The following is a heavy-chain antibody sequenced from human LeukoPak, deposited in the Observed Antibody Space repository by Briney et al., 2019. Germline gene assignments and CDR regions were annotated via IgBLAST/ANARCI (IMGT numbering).Heavy chain of an antibody. D-gene: IGHD3-3*01. Sequence: GGSLRLSCAASGFTFSSYGMHWVRQAPGKGLEWVAVISYDGSNKYYADSVKGRFTISRDNSKNTLYLQMNSLRAEDTAVYYRAKDLFKSYWGQGTLVTVSS. V-gene: IGHV3-30*18. J-gene: IGHJ4*02. CDR1: GFTFSSYG. CDR2: ISYDGSNK. CDR3: AKDLFKSY.